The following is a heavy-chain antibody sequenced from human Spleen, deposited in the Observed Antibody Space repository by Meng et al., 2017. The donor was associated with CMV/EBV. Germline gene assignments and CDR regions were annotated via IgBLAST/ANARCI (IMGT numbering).Heavy chain of an antibody. CDR2: ISWNSGSI. Sequence: SLKISCAASGFTFDDYAMHWVRQAPGKGLEWVSGISWNSGSIGYADSVKGRFTISRDNAKNSLYLQMNSLRVEDMASYYCGKVLYSGRYFDAFETWGQGTMVTVSS. V-gene: IGHV3-9*03. CDR1: GFTFDDYA. J-gene: IGHJ3*02. D-gene: IGHD1-26*01. CDR3: GKVLYSGRYFDAFET.